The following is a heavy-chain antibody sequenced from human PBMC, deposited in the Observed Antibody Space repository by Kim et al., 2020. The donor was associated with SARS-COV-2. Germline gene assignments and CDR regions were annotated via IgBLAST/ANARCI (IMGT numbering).Heavy chain of an antibody. D-gene: IGHD3-10*01. V-gene: IGHV4-34*01. Sequence: SPALKSRVTISVEPSKNQFSLKVSSVTAADTAVYYCARSITMVRGRFDPWGQGTLVTVSS. CDR3: ARSITMVRGRFDP. J-gene: IGHJ5*02.